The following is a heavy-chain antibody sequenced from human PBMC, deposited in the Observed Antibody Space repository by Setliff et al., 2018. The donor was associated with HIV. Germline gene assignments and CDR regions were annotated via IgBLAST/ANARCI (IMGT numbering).Heavy chain of an antibody. Sequence: ASVKVSCKASGYTFINYYIHWVRQAPGQGLEWVAIIDPSGESTSYAQKFQGRVTMTTDTSTSTVYMELRSLRSDDTAVYYCARVPYRSAWFSGGHDAFDVWGQGTMVTVSS. CDR3: ARVPYRSAWFSGGHDAFDV. CDR1: GYTFINYY. D-gene: IGHD6-19*01. V-gene: IGHV1-46*01. CDR2: IDPSGEST. J-gene: IGHJ3*01.